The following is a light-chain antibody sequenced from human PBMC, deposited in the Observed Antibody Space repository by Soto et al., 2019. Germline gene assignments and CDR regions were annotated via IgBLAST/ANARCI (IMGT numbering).Light chain of an antibody. J-gene: IGLJ1*01. Sequence: QSVLTQPPSLSGAPGQRVTISCSGSSSNIGAGYDVHWYQHFPGTAPKLLIYGNINRPSGVPDRFSGSKPGTSASLAITGLQAEDEADYYCQSYDTSLSGSRVFGTGTKLTVL. CDR3: QSYDTSLSGSRV. CDR1: SSNIGAGYD. V-gene: IGLV1-40*01. CDR2: GNI.